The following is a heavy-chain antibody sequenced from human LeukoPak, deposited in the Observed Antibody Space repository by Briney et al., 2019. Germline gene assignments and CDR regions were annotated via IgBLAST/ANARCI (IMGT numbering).Heavy chain of an antibody. CDR2: ISGSGGST. J-gene: IGHJ4*02. D-gene: IGHD5-24*01. Sequence: PGASLRLSCAASGFTFSSYAMSWVRQAPGKGLEWVSAISGSGGSTYYADSVKGRFTISRDNSENTLYLQMNSLRAEDTAVYYCAKGRDGYNSLDYFDYWGQGTLVTVSS. CDR3: AKGRDGYNSLDYFDY. CDR1: GFTFSSYA. V-gene: IGHV3-23*01.